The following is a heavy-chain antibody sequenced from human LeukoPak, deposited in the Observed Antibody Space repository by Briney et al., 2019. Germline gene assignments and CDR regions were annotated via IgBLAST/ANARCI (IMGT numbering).Heavy chain of an antibody. CDR1: GGSISSYY. V-gene: IGHV4-59*01. D-gene: IGHD3-10*01. CDR3: ARVASYYYGSGSYDRWFDP. Sequence: SETLSLTCTVSGGSISSYYWSWIRQPPGKGLEGIGYIYYSGSTNYNPSLKSRVTISVDTSKNQFSLKLNSVTAADTAVYYCARVASYYYGSGSYDRWFDPWGQGTLVTVSS. J-gene: IGHJ5*02. CDR2: IYYSGST.